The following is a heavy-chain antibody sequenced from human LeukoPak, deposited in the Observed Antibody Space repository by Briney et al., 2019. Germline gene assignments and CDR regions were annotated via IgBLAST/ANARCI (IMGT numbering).Heavy chain of an antibody. CDR3: ISPPSSSVRRDY. CDR1: GLTFKGFA. D-gene: IGHD3-10*01. J-gene: IGHJ4*02. Sequence: GGSLRLSRSPSGLTFKGFAMHGVREASGGRAEWGVRIRSKANSYATAYAASVKGRFTISRDDSKNTAYLQMNSLKTEDTAVYYCISPPSSSVRRDYWGQGTLVTVSS. V-gene: IGHV3-73*01. CDR2: IRSKANSYAT.